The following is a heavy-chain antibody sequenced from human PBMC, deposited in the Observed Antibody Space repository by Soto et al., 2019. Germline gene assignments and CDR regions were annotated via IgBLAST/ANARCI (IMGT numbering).Heavy chain of an antibody. V-gene: IGHV4-39*01. Sequence: QLQLQESGPGLVKPSETLSLTCTVSGGSISSSSYYWGWIRQPPGKGLEWIGSIYYSGSTYYNPSLKSRVTISVDTSKNQFSLKLSSVTAADKAVYYCARRGSGSYSVYWGQGSLVTVSS. CDR1: GGSISSSSYY. CDR3: ARRGSGSYSVY. D-gene: IGHD3-10*01. J-gene: IGHJ4*02. CDR2: IYYSGST.